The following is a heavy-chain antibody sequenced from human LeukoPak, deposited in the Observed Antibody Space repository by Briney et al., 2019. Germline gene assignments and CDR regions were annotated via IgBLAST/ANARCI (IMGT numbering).Heavy chain of an antibody. CDR2: IYYSGST. J-gene: IGHJ4*02. D-gene: IGHD5-18*01. V-gene: IGHV4-59*01. Sequence: SETLSLTCTVSGGSISSYYWSWLRQPPGKGLEWIGYIYYSGSTNYNPSLKSRVTISVDTSKNQFSLKLSSVTAADTAVYYCARVGVARIQLWSPFDYWGQGTLVTVSS. CDR1: GGSISSYY. CDR3: ARVGVARIQLWSPFDY.